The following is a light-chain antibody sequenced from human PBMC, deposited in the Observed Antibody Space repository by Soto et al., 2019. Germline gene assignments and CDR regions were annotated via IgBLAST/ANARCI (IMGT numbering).Light chain of an antibody. CDR3: QHYGTSTRT. CDR2: AAS. V-gene: IGKV3-20*01. J-gene: IGKJ1*01. Sequence: EIVLTQSPGTLSLTPGESATLSCRATQSVSATYLAWYQQKPGQAPRLLIYAASSRATDIPDRFSGSGSGTDFILAISRLEPEDFAVYWCQHYGTSTRTFGQGTKVEIK. CDR1: QSVSATY.